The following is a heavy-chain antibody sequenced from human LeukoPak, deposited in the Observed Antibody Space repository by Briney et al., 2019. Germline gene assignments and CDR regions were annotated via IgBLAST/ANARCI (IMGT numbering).Heavy chain of an antibody. CDR3: ARHLYSSSVDY. D-gene: IGHD6-13*01. CDR2: IYTSGST. CDR1: GGSISSYY. J-gene: IGHJ4*02. V-gene: IGHV4-4*07. Sequence: SETLSLTCTVSGGSISSYYWSWIRQPAGKGLEWIGRIYTSGSTNYNPSLKSRVTMSVDTSKNQFSLRLNSVTAADTAVYYCARHLYSSSVDYWGQGTLVTVSS.